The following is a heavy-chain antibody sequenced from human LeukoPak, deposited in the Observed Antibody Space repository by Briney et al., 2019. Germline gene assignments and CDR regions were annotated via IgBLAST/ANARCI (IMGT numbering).Heavy chain of an antibody. D-gene: IGHD5-18*01. J-gene: IGHJ6*03. CDR3: ARIDGDTARYYMDV. Sequence: SETLSLTCTVSGGSISSYYWSWIRQPAGKGLEWIGRIYTSGSTNYNPSLKSRVTISVDTSKNQFSLKLSSVTAADTAVYYCARIDGDTARYYMDVWGKGTTVTVSS. V-gene: IGHV4-4*07. CDR2: IYTSGST. CDR1: GGSISSYY.